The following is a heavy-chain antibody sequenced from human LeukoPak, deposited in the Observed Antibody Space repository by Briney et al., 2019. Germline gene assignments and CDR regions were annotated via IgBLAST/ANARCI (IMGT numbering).Heavy chain of an antibody. V-gene: IGHV4-30-2*01. Sequence: SETLSLTCTVSGGSISSGGYYWSWIRQPPGKGLEWIGYIYHSGSTYYNPSLKSRVTISVDRSKNQFSLKLSSVTAADTAVYYCARESAREDMVRGVISYYFDYWGQGTLVTVSS. J-gene: IGHJ4*02. CDR1: GGSISSGGYY. CDR2: IYHSGST. D-gene: IGHD3-10*01. CDR3: ARESAREDMVRGVISYYFDY.